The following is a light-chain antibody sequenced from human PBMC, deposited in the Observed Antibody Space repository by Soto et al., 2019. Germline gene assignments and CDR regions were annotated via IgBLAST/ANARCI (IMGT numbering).Light chain of an antibody. CDR3: QQYVSSPRT. CDR1: QSVSSGY. V-gene: IGKV3-20*01. CDR2: GAS. Sequence: IGLTQSPGTLSLSPGERATLSCRASQSVSSGYLAWYQQKPGQAPRLLIIGASTRAPGIPDRFSGSGSGTDFTLTISRLEPEDFAVYYCQQYVSSPRTFGQGTKVDIK. J-gene: IGKJ1*01.